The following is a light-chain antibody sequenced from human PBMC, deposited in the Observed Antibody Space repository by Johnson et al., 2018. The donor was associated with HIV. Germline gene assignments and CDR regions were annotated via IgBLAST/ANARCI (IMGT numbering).Light chain of an antibody. Sequence: QAVLTQPPSVSAASGQKVDISCSGGSSNIEDNYVSWYQQLPHTAPRLLISDNSKRPSKIPDRFSGSKSGTSATLGITGLQTADEADYYCGTWDYTLKTGFFGTGTKVTVL. V-gene: IGLV1-51*01. CDR1: SSNIEDNY. J-gene: IGLJ1*01. CDR3: GTWDYTLKTGF. CDR2: DNS.